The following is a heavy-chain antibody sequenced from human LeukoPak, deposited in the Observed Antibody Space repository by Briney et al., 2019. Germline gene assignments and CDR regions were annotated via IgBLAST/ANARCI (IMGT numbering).Heavy chain of an antibody. CDR2: IYYSGST. Sequence: PSETLSLTCTVPGGSISSYYWSWIRQPPGKGLEWIGYIYYSGSTNYNPSLKSRVTISVDTSKNQFSLKLSSVTAADTAVYYCARDGRARADAFDIWGQGTMVTVSS. V-gene: IGHV4-59*01. CDR1: GGSISSYY. CDR3: ARDGRARADAFDI. J-gene: IGHJ3*02.